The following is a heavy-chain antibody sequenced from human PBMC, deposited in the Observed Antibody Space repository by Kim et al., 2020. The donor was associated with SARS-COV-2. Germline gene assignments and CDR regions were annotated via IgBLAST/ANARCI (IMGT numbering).Heavy chain of an antibody. Sequence: PMGRVTISVDTSKNQFSLKLSSVTAADTAVYYCARGITIFGVVTNGMDVWGQGTTVTVSS. D-gene: IGHD3-3*01. V-gene: IGHV4-31*02. CDR3: ARGITIFGVVTNGMDV. J-gene: IGHJ6*02.